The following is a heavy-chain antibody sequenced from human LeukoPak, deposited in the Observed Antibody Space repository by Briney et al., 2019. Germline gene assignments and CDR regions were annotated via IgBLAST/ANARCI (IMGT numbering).Heavy chain of an antibody. CDR3: ARGYTRYYFDY. J-gene: IGHJ4*02. Sequence: GGSLRLSCAASGFTFSNYWMHWVRQAPGEGLVWVSRINSDGSTTTYADSVKGRFTISRDNAKNTLDLQMNSLRAEDTAVYYCARGYTRYYFDYWGQGTLVTVSS. V-gene: IGHV3-74*01. D-gene: IGHD2-2*02. CDR1: GFTFSNYW. CDR2: INSDGSTT.